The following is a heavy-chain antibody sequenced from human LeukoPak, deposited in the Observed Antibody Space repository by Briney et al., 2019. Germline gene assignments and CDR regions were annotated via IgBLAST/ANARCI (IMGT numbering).Heavy chain of an antibody. D-gene: IGHD6-13*01. CDR2: IRYDGSNK. Sequence: GSLRLSCAASGFTFNTYGKHWVRQAPGKGLEWVAFIRYDGSNKYYADSVKGRFTISRDNSKNTLYLQMNSLRVEDTALYYCAKDILFRQELGAAAGSDYWGQGTLVTVSS. J-gene: IGHJ4*02. CDR1: GFTFNTYG. V-gene: IGHV3-30*02. CDR3: AKDILFRQELGAAAGSDY.